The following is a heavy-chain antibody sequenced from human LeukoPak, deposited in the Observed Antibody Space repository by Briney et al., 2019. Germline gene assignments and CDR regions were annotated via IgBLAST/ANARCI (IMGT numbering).Heavy chain of an antibody. D-gene: IGHD2-2*01. CDR1: GYTFTGYY. CDR2: INPNSGGT. J-gene: IGHJ4*02. V-gene: IGHV1-2*02. Sequence: GASVKVSCKASGYTFTGYYMHWVRQAPGQGLEWMAWINPNSGGTYYAQNFHDRITMTRDMSISTAYMELSRLRSDDTAIYYCARANALYCSSTSCLFDYWGQGTLVTVSS. CDR3: ARANALYCSSTSCLFDY.